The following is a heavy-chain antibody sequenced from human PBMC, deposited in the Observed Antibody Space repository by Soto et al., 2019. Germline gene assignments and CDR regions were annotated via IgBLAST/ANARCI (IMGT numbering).Heavy chain of an antibody. Sequence: QVQLVQSGAEVKKPGASVKVSCKASGYTFTGYYMHWVRQAPGQGLEWMGWINPNSGGTNYAQKFQGRVTMNRDTSISTAYMELSRLRSDDTAVYYCARVVVPAAPSYGMDVWGQGTTVTVSS. CDR1: GYTFTGYY. D-gene: IGHD2-2*01. J-gene: IGHJ6*02. CDR2: INPNSGGT. V-gene: IGHV1-2*02. CDR3: ARVVVPAAPSYGMDV.